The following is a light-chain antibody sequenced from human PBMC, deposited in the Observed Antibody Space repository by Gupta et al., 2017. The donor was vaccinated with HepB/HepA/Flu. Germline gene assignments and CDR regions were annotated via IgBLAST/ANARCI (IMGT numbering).Light chain of an antibody. CDR2: AAS. CDR1: QDIKNE. Sequence: IQMTQSPSSLSASVGDRVTITCRASQDIKNELGWFQQKPGRAPELLIYAASTLQSGVPSRFSGSGSGTXFTLTIXSLQPEDFATYYCLQDYNYPRTFGXGTKVEIK. CDR3: LQDYNYPRT. J-gene: IGKJ1*01. V-gene: IGKV1-6*01.